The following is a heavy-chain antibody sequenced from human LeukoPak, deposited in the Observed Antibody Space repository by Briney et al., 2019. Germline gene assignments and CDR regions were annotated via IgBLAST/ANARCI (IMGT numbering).Heavy chain of an antibody. CDR3: ARMVHDFTASGYYYYMDV. V-gene: IGHV1-2*02. D-gene: IGHD3-3*01. CDR1: GYTFTGYY. Sequence: ASVKVSCKASGYTFTGYYMHWVRQAPGQGLEWMGWINPNSGGTNYAQKFQGRVTMTRDTSISTAYMELSRLRSDDTAVYYCARMVHDFTASGYYYYMDVWGKGTTVTVSS. CDR2: INPNSGGT. J-gene: IGHJ6*03.